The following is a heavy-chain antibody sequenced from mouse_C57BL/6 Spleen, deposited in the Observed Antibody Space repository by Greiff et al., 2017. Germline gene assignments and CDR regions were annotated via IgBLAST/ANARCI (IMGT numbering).Heavy chain of an antibody. CDR2: INPNNGGT. CDR1: GYTFTDYY. J-gene: IGHJ3*01. V-gene: IGHV1-26*01. CDR3: ARGSGYATVLFAY. Sequence: EVQLQQSGPELVKPGASVKISCKASGYTFTDYYMNWVKQSPGKSLEWIGDINPNNGGTSYNQKFKGKATLTVDKSSSTAYMELRSLTSEDSAVYYCARGSGYATVLFAYWGQGTLLTVSA. D-gene: IGHD2-2*01.